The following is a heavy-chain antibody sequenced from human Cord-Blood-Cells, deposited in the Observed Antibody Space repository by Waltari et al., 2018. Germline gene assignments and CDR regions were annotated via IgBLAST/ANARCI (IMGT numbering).Heavy chain of an antibody. Sequence: EVQLVESGGGLVKPGGSLRLSCAASGFTFRTYSMNWVRQAPGKGLEWVSSISSSSSYIYYADSVKGRFTISRDNAKNSLYLQMNSLRAEDTAVYYCARDFKPWYFDLWGRGTLVTVSS. CDR2: ISSSSSYI. CDR3: ARDFKPWYFDL. J-gene: IGHJ2*01. V-gene: IGHV3-21*01. CDR1: GFTFRTYS.